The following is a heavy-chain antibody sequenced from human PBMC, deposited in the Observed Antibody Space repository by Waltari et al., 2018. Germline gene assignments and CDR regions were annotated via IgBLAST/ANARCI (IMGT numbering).Heavy chain of an antibody. Sequence: QLQLQESGPGLVKPSETLSLTCTVSGGSISSSSYYWGWIRQPPGKGLEWIGSIYYSGGTYYTPSLKSRVTIAVDTSKNQFSLKLSSVTAADTAVYYCARHVGGSSSLPSAFDIWGQGTMVTVSS. D-gene: IGHD6-13*01. CDR3: ARHVGGSSSLPSAFDI. V-gene: IGHV4-39*01. J-gene: IGHJ3*02. CDR2: IYYSGGT. CDR1: GGSISSSSYY.